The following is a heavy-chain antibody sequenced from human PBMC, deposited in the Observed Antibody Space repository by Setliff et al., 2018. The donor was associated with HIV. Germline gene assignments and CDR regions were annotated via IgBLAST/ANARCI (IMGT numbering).Heavy chain of an antibody. D-gene: IGHD2-2*01. V-gene: IGHV4-39*01. CDR3: ARRGSTRYCRNTSCYDLDYGMDV. Sequence: SETLSLTCTVSGGSISSSSYYWDWIRQPPGKGLEWIGSIYYSGSTYYNPSLKSRVAISVDTSKNQFSLKLSSVNAADTAVYYCARRGSTRYCRNTSCYDLDYGMDVWGQGTTVTVSS. CDR2: IYYSGST. J-gene: IGHJ6*02. CDR1: GGSISSSSYY.